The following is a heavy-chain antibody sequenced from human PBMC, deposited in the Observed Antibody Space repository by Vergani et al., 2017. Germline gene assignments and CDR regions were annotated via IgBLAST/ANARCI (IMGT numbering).Heavy chain of an antibody. Sequence: QVQLVQSGAEVKKPGSSVKVSCKASGGTFSSYAISWVRQAPGQGLEWMGGIIPIFGTANYAQKFQGRVTITADESTSTAYMGLSSLRSEYTAVYYCAREYYDSXGYYYRTPLLRLSYWGQGTLVTVSS. CDR2: IIPIFGTA. D-gene: IGHD3-22*01. V-gene: IGHV1-69*12. J-gene: IGHJ4*02. CDR3: AREYYDSXGYYYRTPLLRLSY. CDR1: GGTFSSYA.